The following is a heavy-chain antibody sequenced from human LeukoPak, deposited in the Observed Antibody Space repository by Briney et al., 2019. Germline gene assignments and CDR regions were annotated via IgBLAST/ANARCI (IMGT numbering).Heavy chain of an antibody. CDR2: IWASGGGT. J-gene: IGHJ4*02. D-gene: IGHD1-14*01. Sequence: PGGSLRLSCAASGFTFSSYDMSWVRQAPGKGLEWVPSIWASGGGTYYADSVKGRFSISRDNSKNTLYLQMDSLRAEDTAVYYCAKCTSNLDYWGQGTLVTVSS. CDR3: AKCTSNLDY. V-gene: IGHV3-23*01. CDR1: GFTFSSYD.